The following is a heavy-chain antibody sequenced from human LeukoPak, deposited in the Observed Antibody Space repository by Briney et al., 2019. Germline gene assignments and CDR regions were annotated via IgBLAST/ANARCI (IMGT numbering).Heavy chain of an antibody. V-gene: IGHV3-7*01. CDR2: INLDGSVK. Sequence: PGGSLRLSCAASGFTFSGYWMSWVRQAPGKGLEWVANINLDGSVKHYVDSAKGRLTISRDNAKNSLYLQMNYLRAEDTALYYCATSDDSSGSDWGQGTLVTVSS. D-gene: IGHD3-22*01. CDR3: ATSDDSSGSD. CDR1: GFTFSGYW. J-gene: IGHJ4*02.